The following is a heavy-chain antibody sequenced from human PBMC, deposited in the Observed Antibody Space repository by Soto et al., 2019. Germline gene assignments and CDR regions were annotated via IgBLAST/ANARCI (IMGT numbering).Heavy chain of an antibody. CDR3: AIMYDTSALDF. CDR2: ISSGGTI. D-gene: IGHD2-8*01. J-gene: IGHJ4*02. Sequence: GGSLRLSCAASGFTFSSYEMNWVRQAPGKGLEWVSYISSGGTIYYADSVKGRFTISRDNAKNSLYLQVNSLRAEDTTVYYCAIMYDTSALDFWGQGTLVTVSS. V-gene: IGHV3-48*03. CDR1: GFTFSSYE.